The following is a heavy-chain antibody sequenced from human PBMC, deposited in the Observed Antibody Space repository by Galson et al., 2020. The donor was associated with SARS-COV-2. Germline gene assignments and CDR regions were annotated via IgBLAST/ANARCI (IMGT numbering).Heavy chain of an antibody. CDR3: WREFYSSSWYNGWFDP. J-gene: IGHJ5*02. D-gene: IGHD6-13*01. CDR2: IYYSGST. CDR1: GGSVSSGRYY. Sequence: SETLSLTCTVSGGSVSSGRYYWSWIRQPPGKGLEWIGYIYYSGSTNYNPSLKSRVTISVDTSKNQFSLKLSSVTAADPAVYYWWREFYSSSWYNGWFDPVGQGTLVTGSS. V-gene: IGHV4-61*01.